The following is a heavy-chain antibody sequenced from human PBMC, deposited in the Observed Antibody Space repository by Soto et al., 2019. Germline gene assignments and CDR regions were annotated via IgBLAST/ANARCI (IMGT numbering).Heavy chain of an antibody. J-gene: IGHJ5*02. Sequence: QVQLVESGGGVVQPGRSLRLSCAASGFTFSSYGMHWVRQAPGKGLEWVAGISYDGSNKYYADSVKGRFTISRDNSKNTLDLQMNSRRAEDTAVYYCAKEKGGYSGYDWGSWFAHWGQGTLVTVSS. CDR2: ISYDGSNK. D-gene: IGHD5-12*01. V-gene: IGHV3-30*18. CDR1: GFTFSSYG. CDR3: AKEKGGYSGYDWGSWFAH.